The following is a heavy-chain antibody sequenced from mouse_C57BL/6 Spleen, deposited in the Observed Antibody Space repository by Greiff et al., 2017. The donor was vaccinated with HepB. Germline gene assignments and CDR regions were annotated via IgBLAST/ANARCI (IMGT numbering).Heavy chain of an antibody. V-gene: IGHV5-16*01. J-gene: IGHJ1*03. Sequence: EVQWVESEGGLVQPGSSMKLSCTASGFTFSDYYMAWVRQVPEKGLEWVANINYDGSSTYYLDSLKSRFIISRDNAKNILYLQMSSLKSEDTATYYCARAPYYYGTDWYFDVWGTGTTVTVSS. CDR2: INYDGSST. CDR3: ARAPYYYGTDWYFDV. CDR1: GFTFSDYY. D-gene: IGHD1-1*01.